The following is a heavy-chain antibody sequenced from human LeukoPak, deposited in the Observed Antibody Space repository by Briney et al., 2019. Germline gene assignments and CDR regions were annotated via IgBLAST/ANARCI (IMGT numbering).Heavy chain of an antibody. CDR3: ACKGGYSSSFDY. J-gene: IGHJ4*02. D-gene: IGHD6-13*01. Sequence: SETLSLTCTLSGRSKSSYGSSCNRQPPGKGLEWIGYIYYSGSTNYNPSLKSRVTISVDTSKNQFSLKLSSVTAADTAVYYCACKGGYSSSFDYWGQGTLVTVSS. CDR1: GRSKSSYG. CDR2: IYYSGST. V-gene: IGHV4-59*01.